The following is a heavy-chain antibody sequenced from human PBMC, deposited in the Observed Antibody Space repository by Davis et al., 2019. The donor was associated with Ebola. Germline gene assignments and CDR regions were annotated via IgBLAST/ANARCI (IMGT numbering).Heavy chain of an antibody. CDR3: ARDSEEQWVGHLGWFDP. CDR2: INPSGGST. CDR1: GYTFSNYF. Sequence: AASVKVSCKASGYTFSNYFMQWVRQAPGQGLEWMGIINPSGGSTSYAQTFQGRVTMTRDTSTSTVYMELSSLRSEDTAVYYCARDSEEQWVGHLGWFDPWGQGTLVTVSS. J-gene: IGHJ5*02. D-gene: IGHD6-19*01. V-gene: IGHV1-46*01.